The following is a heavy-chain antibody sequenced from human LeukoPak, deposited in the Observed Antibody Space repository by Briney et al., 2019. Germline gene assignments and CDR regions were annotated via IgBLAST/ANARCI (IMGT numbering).Heavy chain of an antibody. CDR2: ISYDGSNK. J-gene: IGHJ4*02. CDR1: GFTFSSYA. D-gene: IGHD5-18*01. Sequence: GRSLRLSCAASGFTFSSYAMHWVRQAPGKGLEWVAVISYDGSNKYYADSVKGRFTISRDNSKNTLYLQMNSLRAEDTAEYYCARGGRWIQLWLDYWGQGTLVTVSS. CDR3: ARGGRWIQLWLDY. V-gene: IGHV3-30-3*01.